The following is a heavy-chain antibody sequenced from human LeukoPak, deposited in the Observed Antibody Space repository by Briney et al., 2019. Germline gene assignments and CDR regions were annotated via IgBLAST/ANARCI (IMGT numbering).Heavy chain of an antibody. D-gene: IGHD6-19*01. CDR2: ITGGSAKT. CDR3: ARDGSSGSFDY. Sequence: GGSQRLSCAASGFTLTSYAMNWVRQAPGKGLEWVSTITGGSAKTYYAESVKGRFTISRDNSKNTLYLQMNSLRAEDTAVYYCARDGSSGSFDYWGQGTLVTVSS. V-gene: IGHV3-23*01. CDR1: GFTLTSYA. J-gene: IGHJ4*02.